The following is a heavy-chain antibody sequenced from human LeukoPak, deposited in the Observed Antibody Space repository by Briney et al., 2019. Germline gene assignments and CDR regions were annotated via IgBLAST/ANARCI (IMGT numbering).Heavy chain of an antibody. V-gene: IGHV1-2*02. CDR2: INPNSGGT. CDR1: GYTFTGYY. J-gene: IGHJ3*02. CDR3: ARMDARRDYGSGETDAFDI. Sequence: ASVKVSCKASGYTFTGYYMHWVRQAPGQGLEWMGWINPNSGGTNYAQKFQGRVTMTRDTSISTAYMELSRLRSDDTAVYYCARMDARRDYGSGETDAFDIWGQGTMVTVSS. D-gene: IGHD3-10*01.